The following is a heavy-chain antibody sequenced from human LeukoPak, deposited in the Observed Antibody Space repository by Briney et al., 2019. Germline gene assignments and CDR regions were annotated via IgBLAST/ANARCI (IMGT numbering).Heavy chain of an antibody. Sequence: GASVKVSCKASGYTFTGCYMHWVRQAPGQGLEWMGWINPNRGGTNYAQKFQGRVTMTRDTSISTAYMELSRLRSDDTAVYYCARAPRYCSGGSCYYYYYYMDVWGKGTTVTVSS. D-gene: IGHD2-15*01. V-gene: IGHV1-2*02. CDR3: ARAPRYCSGGSCYYYYYYMDV. CDR1: GYTFTGCY. CDR2: INPNRGGT. J-gene: IGHJ6*03.